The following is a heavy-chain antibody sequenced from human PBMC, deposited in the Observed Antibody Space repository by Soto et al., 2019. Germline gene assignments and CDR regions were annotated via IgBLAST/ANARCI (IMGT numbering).Heavy chain of an antibody. D-gene: IGHD1-26*01. CDR2: INHSGST. J-gene: IGHJ4*02. CDR1: GVSFSGYY. V-gene: IGHV4-34*01. Sequence: QVQLQQWGAGLLKPSETLSLTCAVYGVSFSGYYWSWIRQPPGKGLEWIGEINHSGSTNYNPSLKSRVTISVDTSKNQFSLKLSSVTAADTAVYYCARVAKRGWELPDYWGQGTLVTVSS. CDR3: ARVAKRGWELPDY.